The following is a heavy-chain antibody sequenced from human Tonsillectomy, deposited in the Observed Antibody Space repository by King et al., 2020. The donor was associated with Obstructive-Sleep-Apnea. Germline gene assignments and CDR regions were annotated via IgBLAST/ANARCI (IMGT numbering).Heavy chain of an antibody. D-gene: IGHD2-15*01. CDR1: GGTFSSYA. CDR3: ARAIVVVVAATEYNWFDP. J-gene: IGHJ5*02. V-gene: IGHV1-69*12. CDR2: IIPIFGTA. Sequence: QLVQSGAEVKKPGSSVKVSCKASGGTFSSYAISWVRQAPGQGLEWMGGIIPIFGTANYAQKFQGRVTITAEESTSTAYMERSSLRTEDTAVYYCARAIVVVVAATEYNWFDPWGQGPLVTVSS.